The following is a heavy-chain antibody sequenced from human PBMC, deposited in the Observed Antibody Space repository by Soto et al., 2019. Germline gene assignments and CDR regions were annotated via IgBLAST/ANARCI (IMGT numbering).Heavy chain of an antibody. CDR3: ASYSGYDFWFDY. V-gene: IGHV4-39*01. CDR1: GGSISSSSYY. J-gene: IGHJ4*02. D-gene: IGHD5-12*01. CDR2: IYYSGST. Sequence: SETLSLTCTVSGGSISSSSYYWGWIRQPPGKGLEWIGSIYYSGSTYYNPSLKSRVTISVDTSKNQFSLKLSSVTAADTAVYYCASYSGYDFWFDYWGQGTLVTVSS.